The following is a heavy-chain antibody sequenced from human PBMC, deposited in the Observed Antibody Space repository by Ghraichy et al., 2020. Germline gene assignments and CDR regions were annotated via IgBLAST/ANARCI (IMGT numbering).Heavy chain of an antibody. J-gene: IGHJ6*02. CDR1: GFTFSSYS. CDR2: ISSSSSTI. Sequence: GGSLRLSCAASGFTFSSYSMNWVRQAPGKGLEWVSYISSSSSTIYYADSVKGRFTISRDNAKNSLYLQMNSLRDEDTAVYYCARDNSGYDYGYYYYYGMDVWGQGTTVTVSS. D-gene: IGHD5-12*01. V-gene: IGHV3-48*02. CDR3: ARDNSGYDYGYYYYYGMDV.